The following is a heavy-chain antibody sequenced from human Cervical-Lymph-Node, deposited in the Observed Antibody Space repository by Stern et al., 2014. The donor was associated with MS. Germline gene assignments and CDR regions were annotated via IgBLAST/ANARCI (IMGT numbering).Heavy chain of an antibody. CDR2: IWYDGSNP. D-gene: IGHD6-13*01. J-gene: IGHJ4*02. V-gene: IGHV3-33*01. CDR3: ASAYSSSHYYFDY. CDR1: GFSFRRYA. Sequence: VQLVESGGGVVPPGRSLRLSCAASGFSFRRYAMHWVRQAPGKGLEWVALIWYDGSNPYYADSVTGRFTISRDNFKNTLYLQMNSLRAEDTAVYYCASAYSSSHYYFDYWGQGTLVTVSS.